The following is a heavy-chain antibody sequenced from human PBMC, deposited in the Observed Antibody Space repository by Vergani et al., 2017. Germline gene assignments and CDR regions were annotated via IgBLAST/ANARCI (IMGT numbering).Heavy chain of an antibody. D-gene: IGHD3-16*01. Sequence: QVQLVESGGGVVQRGGSLRLSCATSGFTLSNYDMQWIRQGPGKGLEFVAFIQFDGSNQYYADSVKGGFTLSRDFSKNTLYLQMNSLRTDDTATYYCAKHFRGWGIDYWGQGTQVIVSS. CDR1: GFTLSNYD. CDR2: IQFDGSNQ. J-gene: IGHJ4*02. V-gene: IGHV3-30*02. CDR3: AKHFRGWGIDY.